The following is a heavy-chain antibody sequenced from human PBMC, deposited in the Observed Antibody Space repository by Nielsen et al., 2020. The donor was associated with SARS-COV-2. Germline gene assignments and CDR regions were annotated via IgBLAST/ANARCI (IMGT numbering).Heavy chain of an antibody. D-gene: IGHD6-19*01. CDR1: GFTFSSYS. CDR3: ASSSGWGLDY. CDR2: ISGSGGST. V-gene: IGHV3-23*01. Sequence: GESLKISCAASGFTFSSYSMNWVRQAPGKGLEWVSAISGSGGSTYYADSVKGRFTISRDNSKNTLYLQMNSLRAEDTAVYYCASSSGWGLDYWGQGTLVTVSS. J-gene: IGHJ4*02.